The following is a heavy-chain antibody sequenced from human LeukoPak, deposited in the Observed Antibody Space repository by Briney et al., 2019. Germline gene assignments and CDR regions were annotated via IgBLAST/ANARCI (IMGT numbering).Heavy chain of an antibody. D-gene: IGHD4-17*01. J-gene: IGHJ4*02. CDR1: GFTFSDYS. CDR3: AIDYGDYVY. Sequence: GGSLRLSCAASGFTFSDYSMTWVRQAPGKGLEWVSSISSSSNYIYYADSLRGRFTISRDNAKNPLYLRMSSLRAEDTAVYYCAIDYGDYVYWGQGTLVTVSS. V-gene: IGHV3-21*01. CDR2: ISSSSNYI.